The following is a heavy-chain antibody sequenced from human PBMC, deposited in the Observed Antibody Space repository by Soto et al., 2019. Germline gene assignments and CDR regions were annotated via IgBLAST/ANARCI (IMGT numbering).Heavy chain of an antibody. J-gene: IGHJ4*02. CDR3: ARDKAPYYCSGSYPDY. CDR2: IYYSGST. V-gene: IGHV4-31*03. Sequence: QVQLQESGPGLVKPSQTLSLTCTVSGGSISSGGYYWSWIRQHPGKGLEWIGYIYYSGSTYYNPSLKDRITISVDSSKNQFSLKLSSVTAADTAVYYCARDKAPYYCSGSYPDYWGQGTLVTVSS. D-gene: IGHD3-10*01. CDR1: GGSISSGGYY.